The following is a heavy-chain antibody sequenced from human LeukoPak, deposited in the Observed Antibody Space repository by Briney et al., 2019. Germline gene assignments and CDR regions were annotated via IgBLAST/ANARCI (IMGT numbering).Heavy chain of an antibody. Sequence: KPSETLSLTCTGSGGSIRSYYWSWIRQPPGKGLEWIGYIYTSGSTNYNPSLKSRVTISVDTSKNQFSLKLSSVTAADTAVHYCATTYDSSGYSFDYWGQGTLVTVSS. CDR2: IYTSGST. D-gene: IGHD3-22*01. CDR1: GGSIRSYY. CDR3: ATTYDSSGYSFDY. J-gene: IGHJ4*02. V-gene: IGHV4-4*09.